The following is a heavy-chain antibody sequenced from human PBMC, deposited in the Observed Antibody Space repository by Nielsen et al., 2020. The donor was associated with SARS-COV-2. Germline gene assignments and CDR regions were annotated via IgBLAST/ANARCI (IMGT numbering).Heavy chain of an antibody. J-gene: IGHJ4*02. V-gene: IGHV3-7*01. CDR1: GFTFSSYW. CDR3: ARTVGTVITYYFDY. D-gene: IGHD4-17*01. Sequence: GESLKISCAASGFTFSSYWMSWVRQAPGKGLEWVANIKQDGSEKYYVDSVKGRFTISRDNAKNSLYLQMNSLRAEGTAVYYCARTVGTVITYYFDYWGQGTLVTVSS. CDR2: IKQDGSEK.